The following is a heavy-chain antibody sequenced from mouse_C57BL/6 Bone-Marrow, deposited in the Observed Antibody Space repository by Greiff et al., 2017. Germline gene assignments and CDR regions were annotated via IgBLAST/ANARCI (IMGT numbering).Heavy chain of an antibody. V-gene: IGHV5-4*01. CDR2: ISDGGSYT. D-gene: IGHD1-1*01. CDR1: GFTFSSYA. CDR3: ARDLYGSSYQFAY. Sequence: EVMLVESGGGLVKPGGSLKLSCAASGFTFSSYAMSWVRQTPEKRLEWVATISDGGSYTYYPDNVKGRFTLSRDNAKNNLYLQMNHLKSEDTAMYYCARDLYGSSYQFAYWGQGTLVTVSA. J-gene: IGHJ3*01.